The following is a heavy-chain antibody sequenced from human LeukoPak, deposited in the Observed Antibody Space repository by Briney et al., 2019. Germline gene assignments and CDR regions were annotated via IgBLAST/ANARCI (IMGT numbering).Heavy chain of an antibody. V-gene: IGHV5-51*01. CDR2: IYPGDSDT. Sequence: GESLKISCKGSGYSFTSYWIGWVRQMPGKGLEWMGIIYPGDSDTRYSPSFQGQVTISADKSISTAYLQWSSLKASDTAMYYCARDFGYNWKANWFDPWGQGTLVTVS. J-gene: IGHJ5*02. CDR3: ARDFGYNWKANWFDP. CDR1: GYSFTSYW. D-gene: IGHD1-1*01.